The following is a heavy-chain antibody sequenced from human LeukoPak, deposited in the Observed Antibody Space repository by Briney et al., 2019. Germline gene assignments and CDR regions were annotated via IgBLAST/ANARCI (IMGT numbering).Heavy chain of an antibody. CDR1: GGSVNNYS. Sequence: SETLSLTCTVSGGSVNNYSWSWIRQPPGKGLEWIGYIYHSGSTYYNPSLKSRVTISVDRSKNQFSLKLSSVTAADTAVYYCARAQRTRFGRGSIDYWGQGTLVTVSS. CDR3: ARAQRTRFGRGSIDY. V-gene: IGHV4-30-2*01. J-gene: IGHJ4*02. CDR2: IYHSGST. D-gene: IGHD3-10*01.